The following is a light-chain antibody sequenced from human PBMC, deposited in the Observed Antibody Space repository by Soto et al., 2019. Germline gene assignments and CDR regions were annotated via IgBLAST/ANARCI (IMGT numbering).Light chain of an antibody. V-gene: IGKV3-20*01. Sequence: EIVSTQSPATLSLSPGERDTLTCRASQSVSSYLAWYQQKPGQAPRLLIRDASIRATGIPARFSGSGSGTDFSLAISSLEPEDFAVYYCQQYGNSPPGTFGQGTKVDIK. J-gene: IGKJ1*01. CDR1: QSVSSY. CDR3: QQYGNSPPGT. CDR2: DAS.